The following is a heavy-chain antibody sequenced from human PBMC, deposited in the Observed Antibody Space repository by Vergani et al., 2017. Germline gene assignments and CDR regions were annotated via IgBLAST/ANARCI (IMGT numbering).Heavy chain of an antibody. CDR2: IYYSGST. J-gene: IGHJ6*02. V-gene: IGHV4-34*01. CDR3: ARGARGYYGMDV. CDR1: GGSFSGYY. Sequence: QVQLQQWGAGLLKPSETLSLTCAVYGGSFSGYYWSWIRQPPGKGLEWIGYIYYSGSTYYNPSLKSRVTISVDTSKNQFSLKLSSVTAADTAVYYCARGARGYYGMDVWGQGTTVTVSS.